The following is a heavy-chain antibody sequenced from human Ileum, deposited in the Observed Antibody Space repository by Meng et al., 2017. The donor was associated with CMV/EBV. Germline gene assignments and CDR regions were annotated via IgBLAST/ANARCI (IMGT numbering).Heavy chain of an antibody. CDR3: AREPPFVPADS. Sequence: QHWSAGLFTPSETLSLTCAVYRGAFSGYYWSCIRQPPGKGLEWIAEVSHSGVTNYNPSLKSRVTISIDTSKNQFSLHLSSVTAADTAVYYCAREPPFVPADSWGQGTLVTVSS. CDR2: VSHSGVT. J-gene: IGHJ4*02. CDR1: RGAFSGYY. V-gene: IGHV4-34*01. D-gene: IGHD2-21*01.